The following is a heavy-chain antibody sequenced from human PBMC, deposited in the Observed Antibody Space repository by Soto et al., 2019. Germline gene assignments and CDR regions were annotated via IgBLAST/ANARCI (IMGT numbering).Heavy chain of an antibody. Sequence: PGGSLRLSCAASGFTFSSYAMSWVRQAPGKGLEWVSAISGSCGSTYYADSVKGRFTISRDNSKNTLYLQMNSLRAEDTAVYYCAKTINDFWSGYSLWGQGTLVTVSS. CDR3: AKTINDFWSGYSL. CDR2: ISGSCGST. D-gene: IGHD3-3*01. CDR1: GFTFSSYA. V-gene: IGHV3-23*01. J-gene: IGHJ4*02.